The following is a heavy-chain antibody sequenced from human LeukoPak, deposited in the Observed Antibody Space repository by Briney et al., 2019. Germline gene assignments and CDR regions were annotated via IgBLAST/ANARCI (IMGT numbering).Heavy chain of an antibody. CDR3: ARGGSYYDGGFDY. D-gene: IGHD1-26*01. Sequence: LSLTCTVSGGSISSYYWSWIRQPPGKGLEWVSYISSSGSTIYYADSVKGRFTISRDNAKNSLYLQMNSLRAEDTAVYYCARGGSYYDGGFDYWGQGTLVTVSS. V-gene: IGHV3-11*04. J-gene: IGHJ4*02. CDR1: GGSISSYY. CDR2: ISSSGSTI.